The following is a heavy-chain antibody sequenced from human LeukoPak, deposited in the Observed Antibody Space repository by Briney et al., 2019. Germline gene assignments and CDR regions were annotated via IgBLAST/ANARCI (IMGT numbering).Heavy chain of an antibody. CDR2: INPNSGGT. V-gene: IGHV1-2*02. CDR3: ARARLEGYCSSTSCFSYYYYYYMDV. J-gene: IGHJ6*03. D-gene: IGHD2-2*01. Sequence: VASVKVSCKASGYTFTGYYMHWVRQAPGQGLEWMGWINPNSGGTNYAQKFQGRVTMTRDTSISTAYMELSRLRSDDTAVYYCARARLEGYCSSTSCFSYYYYYYMDVWGKGTTVTVSS. CDR1: GYTFTGYY.